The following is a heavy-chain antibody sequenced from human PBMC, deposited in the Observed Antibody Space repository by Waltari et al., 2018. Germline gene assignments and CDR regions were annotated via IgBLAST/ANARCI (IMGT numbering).Heavy chain of an antibody. J-gene: IGHJ4*01. V-gene: IGHV3-53*01. CDR3: ARGETAVLDY. CDR1: GFNNNYNY. D-gene: IGHD6-6*01. Sequence: EVQLVESGGGLIQPGGSLRLSCDAAGFNNNYNYMTGGRQAPGQGLEWVSVIYSGGRTDYPLSMKGRVTISRDTYKNLVFLEMKSLRAEDTAVYYCARGETAVLDYWGHGTLVTVSS. CDR2: IYSGGRT.